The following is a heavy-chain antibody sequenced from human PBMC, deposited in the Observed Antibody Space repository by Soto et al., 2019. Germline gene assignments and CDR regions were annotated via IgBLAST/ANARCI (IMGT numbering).Heavy chain of an antibody. CDR3: ARDTSSSYNYYYGMDV. CDR1: GFTFTTSD. Sequence: EGQLVESGGGLVNPGGSLRLSCAASGFTFTTSDMNWVRQAPGKGLEWVSSISGTSNYMYYVDSVKGRFTISRDNAKNSLYLQMNSLRAEATAVYFCARDTSSSYNYYYGMDVWGQGTTVTVSS. J-gene: IGHJ6*02. CDR2: ISGTSNYM. V-gene: IGHV3-21*01. D-gene: IGHD2-2*01.